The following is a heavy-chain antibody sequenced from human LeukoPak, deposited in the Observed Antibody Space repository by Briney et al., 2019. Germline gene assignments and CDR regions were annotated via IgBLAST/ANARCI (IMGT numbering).Heavy chain of an antibody. Sequence: GGSLRLSCAASGFIFNNYAMNWVRQATGKGLEWVSGLSDDGFKTYYGDSVKGRLTISRDNSQSTMDLLMNSLRAEDTATYYCAIGCKGDCLSSGYEFWGQGILVTVSS. CDR3: AIGCKGDCLSSGYEF. D-gene: IGHD2-21*02. CDR2: LSDDGFKT. CDR1: GFIFNNYA. V-gene: IGHV3-23*01. J-gene: IGHJ4*02.